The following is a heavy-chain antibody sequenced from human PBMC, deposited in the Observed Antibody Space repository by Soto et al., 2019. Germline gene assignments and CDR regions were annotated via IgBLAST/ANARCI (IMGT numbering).Heavy chain of an antibody. D-gene: IGHD7-27*01. CDR3: ARVGWGGDS. V-gene: IGHV4-61*01. CDR1: GGSVSSGSYY. J-gene: IGHJ4*02. Sequence: QVQLQESGPGLVKPSETLSLTCSVSGGSVSSGSYYWSWIRQPPGKGLEWIGFKPYTGSSDYNPSLKSRVVISIDRSKNQFSLKLSSVTAADTAVYFCARVGWGGDSWGQGTLVTVSS. CDR2: KPYTGSS.